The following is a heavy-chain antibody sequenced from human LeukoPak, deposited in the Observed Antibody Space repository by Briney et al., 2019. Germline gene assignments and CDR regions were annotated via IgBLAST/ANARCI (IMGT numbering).Heavy chain of an antibody. Sequence: SETLSLTCAVYGGSFSGYYWSWIRQPPGKGLEWIGEINHSGSTNYNPSLKSRVTISVDTSKNQFSLKLSSVTAADTAVYYCARAPRTTVTTHYYFDYWGQGTLVTVSS. D-gene: IGHD4-17*01. CDR3: ARAPRTTVTTHYYFDY. J-gene: IGHJ4*02. CDR1: GGSFSGYY. V-gene: IGHV4-34*01. CDR2: INHSGST.